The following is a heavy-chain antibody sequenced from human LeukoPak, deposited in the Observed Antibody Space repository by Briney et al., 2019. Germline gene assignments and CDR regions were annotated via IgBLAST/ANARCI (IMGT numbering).Heavy chain of an antibody. J-gene: IGHJ4*02. Sequence: GRSLRLSCAASGFTFDDYAMHWVRQAPGKGLEWVSGISWNSGSIGYADSVKGRFTISRDNAKNTLYLQMNSLRAEDTAVYYCVRDFGESSGYYFDYWGQGTLVTVSS. CDR1: GFTFDDYA. V-gene: IGHV3-9*01. D-gene: IGHD3-22*01. CDR2: ISWNSGSI. CDR3: VRDFGESSGYYFDY.